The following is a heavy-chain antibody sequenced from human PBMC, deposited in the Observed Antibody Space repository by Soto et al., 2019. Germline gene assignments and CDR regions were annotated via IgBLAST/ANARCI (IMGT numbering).Heavy chain of an antibody. CDR1: GYSLTAYA. CDR3: ARYFFDSTGYFDY. D-gene: IGHD2-8*02. Sequence: QVQLVQSGAEVRKPGASVKISCKTSGYSLTAYAMHWVRQAPGRSLEPMGWINADNSNTKVSEGFQGRVTITRDTVANTVYLELSSLTSEDTAVYYCARYFFDSTGYFDYWGQGTPVTVSS. CDR2: INADNSNT. V-gene: IGHV1-3*01. J-gene: IGHJ4*02.